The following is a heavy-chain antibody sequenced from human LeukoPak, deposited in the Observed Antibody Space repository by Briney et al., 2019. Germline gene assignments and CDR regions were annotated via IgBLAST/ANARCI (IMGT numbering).Heavy chain of an antibody. J-gene: IGHJ4*02. D-gene: IGHD5-24*01. V-gene: IGHV1-69*13. Sequence: ASVKVSCKASGGTFSSYAISWVRQAPGLGLEWMGGIIPIFGTVNYAQNFQGRVTITADESTSTAYMELSSLRSEDTAVYYCARTSREMSTSTGYFDYWGQGTLVTVSS. CDR2: IIPIFGTV. CDR3: ARTSREMSTSTGYFDY. CDR1: GGTFSSYA.